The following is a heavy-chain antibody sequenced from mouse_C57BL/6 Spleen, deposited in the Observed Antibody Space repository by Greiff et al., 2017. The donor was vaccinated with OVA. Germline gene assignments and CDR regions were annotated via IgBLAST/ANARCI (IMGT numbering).Heavy chain of an antibody. CDR3: AGSTMVTGGRYFDV. J-gene: IGHJ1*03. Sequence: EVKLQESGGGLVKPGGSVKLSCAASGFAFSDSGMNWVRQAPEKGLEWVAYISRGSGAIYYTGTLKGRFTITADNATNTLFLQMTSLMSEDTAMDYCAGSTMVTGGRYFDVWGTGTTVTVSS. CDR2: ISRGSGAI. V-gene: IGHV5-17*01. CDR1: GFAFSDSG. D-gene: IGHD2-2*01.